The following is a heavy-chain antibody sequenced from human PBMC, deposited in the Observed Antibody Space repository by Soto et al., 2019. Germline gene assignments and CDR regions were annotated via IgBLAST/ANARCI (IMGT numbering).Heavy chain of an antibody. CDR1: GDSVSSNSAA. D-gene: IGHD3-3*01. V-gene: IGHV6-1*01. J-gene: IGHJ6*02. Sequence: QTLSLTCAISGDSVSSNSAAWNWIRQSPSRGLEWLGRTYYRSKWYNDYAVSVKSRITINPDTSKNQFSLQLNSVTPEDTAVYYCARGSGLGYDFWSGYYYYYYGMDVWGQGTTVTVSS. CDR2: TYYRSKWYN. CDR3: ARGSGLGYDFWSGYYYYYYGMDV.